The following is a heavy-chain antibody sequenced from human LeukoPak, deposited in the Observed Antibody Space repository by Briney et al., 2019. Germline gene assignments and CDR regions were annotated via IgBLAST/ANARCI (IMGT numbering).Heavy chain of an antibody. V-gene: IGHV5-51*01. D-gene: IGHD5-18*01. Sequence: GESLKISCKGSGYSFTSYWIGWVRQMPGKGLECMGIIYPGDSDTKYSPSFQGQVTISADKSISTAYLQWSSLKASDTAMYYCARRGYSYGPLSYYYGMDVWGQGTTVTVSS. CDR2: IYPGDSDT. CDR3: ARRGYSYGPLSYYYGMDV. J-gene: IGHJ6*02. CDR1: GYSFTSYW.